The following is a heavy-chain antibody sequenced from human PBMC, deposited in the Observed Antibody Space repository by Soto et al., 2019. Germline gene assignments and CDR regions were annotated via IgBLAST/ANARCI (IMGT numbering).Heavy chain of an antibody. D-gene: IGHD4-4*01. Sequence: GASVKVSCKASGYTFTSYGISWVRQAPGQGLEWMGWISAYNGNTNYAQKLQGRVTMTTDTSTSTAYMELRSLRSDDTAVYYCARQPTVTTGRYYYYYGMDVWGQGTTVTVSS. V-gene: IGHV1-18*04. J-gene: IGHJ6*02. CDR3: ARQPTVTTGRYYYYYGMDV. CDR1: GYTFTSYG. CDR2: ISAYNGNT.